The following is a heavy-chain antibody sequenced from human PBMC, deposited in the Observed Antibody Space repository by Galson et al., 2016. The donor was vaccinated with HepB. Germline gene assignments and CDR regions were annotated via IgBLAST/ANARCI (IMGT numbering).Heavy chain of an antibody. Sequence: SLRLSCAASGFTFSNYGMHWVRQAPGKGLEWVALIWYDGSKKYYAESVKGRLTISRDHSKNTLDLQMNSLRAEDTAVYYCARDGIPSPQDIGGRLPPPYYYGMDVWGQGTAVTVSS. CDR1: GFTFSNYG. CDR3: ARDGIPSPQDIGGRLPPPYYYGMDV. J-gene: IGHJ6*02. CDR2: IWYDGSKK. V-gene: IGHV3-33*01. D-gene: IGHD6-6*01.